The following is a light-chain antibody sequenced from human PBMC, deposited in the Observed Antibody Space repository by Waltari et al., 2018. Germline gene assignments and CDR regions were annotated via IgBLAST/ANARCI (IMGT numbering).Light chain of an antibody. J-gene: IGKJ4*01. Sequence: EIVLTQSPATLSLSPGERATLSCRASQSISDYLAWYQQKPGQPPRRIIYAASNRATGIPPRFSGTGSGTDFTLTISSLGPEDFAVYYCQDRSSWPTFGGGTKVDLK. CDR1: QSISDY. CDR3: QDRSSWPT. V-gene: IGKV3-11*01. CDR2: AAS.